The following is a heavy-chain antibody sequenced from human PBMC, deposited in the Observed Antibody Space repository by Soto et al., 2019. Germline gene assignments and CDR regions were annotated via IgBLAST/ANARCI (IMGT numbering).Heavy chain of an antibody. CDR2: IYYSGST. CDR1: GGSISRYY. Sequence: QVQLQESGPGLVKPSETLSLTCTVSGGSISRYYWSWIRQPPGKGLEWIGHIYYSGSTNYNPSLKSRVTILVDTSKNQFTLDLSSGNDADTAVYYGATRYGGTLDYWVQGTLVTVSS. D-gene: IGHD4-17*01. J-gene: IGHJ4*02. CDR3: ATRYGGTLDY. V-gene: IGHV4-59*08.